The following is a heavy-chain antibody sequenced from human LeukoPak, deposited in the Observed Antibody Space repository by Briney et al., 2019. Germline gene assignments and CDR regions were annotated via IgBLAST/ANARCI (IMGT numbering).Heavy chain of an antibody. D-gene: IGHD1-1*01. J-gene: IGHJ6*03. CDR3: ARQLERRTYMDV. CDR2: IYYSGST. Sequence: SETLSLTCTVSGGSISSSSYYWGWIRQPPGEGLEWIGSIYYSGSTYYNPSLKSRVTISVDTSKNQFSLKLSSVTAADTAAYYCARQLERRTYMDVWGKGTTVTVSS. CDR1: GGSISSSSYY. V-gene: IGHV4-39*01.